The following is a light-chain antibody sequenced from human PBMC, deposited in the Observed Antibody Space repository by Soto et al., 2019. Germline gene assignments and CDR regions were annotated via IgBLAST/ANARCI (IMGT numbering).Light chain of an antibody. J-gene: IGLJ1*01. CDR2: SNT. Sequence: QAVVTQPPSVSGAPGQTVTISCTGSSSNIGAGFDVHWYQQVPGTAPKLVLYSNTARPSGVPDRFSGSRSGSSGSLVIPGLQPEDEADYYCQSYDSGVTGSVFGTGTKLTVL. CDR3: QSYDSGVTGSV. V-gene: IGLV1-40*01. CDR1: SSNIGAGFD.